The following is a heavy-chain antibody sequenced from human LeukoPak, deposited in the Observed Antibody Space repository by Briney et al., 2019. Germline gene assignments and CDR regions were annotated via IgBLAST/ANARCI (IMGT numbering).Heavy chain of an antibody. V-gene: IGHV4-34*01. CDR1: GGSFSGYY. J-gene: IGHJ5*02. D-gene: IGHD6-19*01. CDR2: INHSGST. CDR3: ARRSGWTRGWFDP. Sequence: SETLSLTCAVYGGSFSGYYWSWIRQPPGKGLEWIGEINHSGSTNYNPSLKGRVTISVDTSKNQFSLKLSSVTAAYTAVYYCARRSGWTRGWFDPWGQGTLVTVSS.